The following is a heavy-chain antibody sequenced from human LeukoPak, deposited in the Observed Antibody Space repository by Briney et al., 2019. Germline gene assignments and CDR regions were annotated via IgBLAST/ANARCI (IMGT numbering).Heavy chain of an antibody. CDR1: GGSFSGYY. CDR2: INHSGST. J-gene: IGHJ4*02. D-gene: IGHD3-9*01. CDR3: ARSPDILTGENFDY. V-gene: IGHV4-34*01. Sequence: PSETLSLTCAVYGGSFSGYYWSWIRQPPGKGLEWIGEINHSGSTNYNPPLKSRVTISVDTSKNQFSLKLSSVTAADTAVYYCARSPDILTGENFDYWGQGTLVTVSS.